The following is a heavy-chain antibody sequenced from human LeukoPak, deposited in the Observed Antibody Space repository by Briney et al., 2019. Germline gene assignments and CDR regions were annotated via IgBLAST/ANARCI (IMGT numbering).Heavy chain of an antibody. CDR1: GFTFSSKW. D-gene: IGHD2-15*01. Sequence: PGGSLRLSCAASGFTFSSKWMIWVRQAPGKGLEWVAHIKEDGSEKYYVDSVKGRFTISRDNAKNSLYLQMNSLRAEDTAVYYCARDLGYCSGKKCHTSLDYWGQGTQVTVSS. J-gene: IGHJ4*02. V-gene: IGHV3-7*01. CDR3: ARDLGYCSGKKCHTSLDY. CDR2: IKEDGSEK.